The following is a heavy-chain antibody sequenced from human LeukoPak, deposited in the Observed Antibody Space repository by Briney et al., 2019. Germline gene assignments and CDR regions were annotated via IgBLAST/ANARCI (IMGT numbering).Heavy chain of an antibody. CDR2: IYYSGGT. Sequence: SETLSLTCTVSGGSISSSSYYWGWIRQPPGKGLEWIGSIYYSGGTYYNPSLKSRVTISIDTSKNQFSLKLSSVTAADTAVYYCARHRERWYLDYWGQGTLVTVSS. V-gene: IGHV4-39*01. CDR1: GGSISSSSYY. J-gene: IGHJ4*02. CDR3: ARHRERWYLDY. D-gene: IGHD2-15*01.